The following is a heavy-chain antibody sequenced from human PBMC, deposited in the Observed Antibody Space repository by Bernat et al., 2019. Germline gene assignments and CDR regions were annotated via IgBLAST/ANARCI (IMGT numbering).Heavy chain of an antibody. CDR2: IKSKTVGETT. D-gene: IGHD2-8*01. CDR3: PAGVEFDP. J-gene: IGHJ5*02. V-gene: IGHV3-15*01. Sequence: EVQLVESGGGLVKPGGSLRVSCAASGFTFSNAWMNWVRQTPGKGLEWVGRIKSKTVGETTDYAAPVKGRFTISRDDSKNTVYLQMNSLKTEDTAVYYCPAGVEFDPRGQGTLVTVSS. CDR1: GFTFSNAW.